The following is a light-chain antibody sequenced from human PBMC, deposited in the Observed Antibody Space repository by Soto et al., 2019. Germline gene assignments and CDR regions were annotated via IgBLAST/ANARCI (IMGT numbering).Light chain of an antibody. Sequence: EIVMTQSPATLSVSPGEGATLSCRASESISSNLAWYQQKAGQAPRLLIYGASTRATGIPARFSGSGSGREFTLTISSLQSEDFAVYYCQQYNNWLTWTFGQGTRWIS. CDR1: ESISSN. CDR2: GAS. CDR3: QQYNNWLTWT. J-gene: IGKJ1*01. V-gene: IGKV3-15*01.